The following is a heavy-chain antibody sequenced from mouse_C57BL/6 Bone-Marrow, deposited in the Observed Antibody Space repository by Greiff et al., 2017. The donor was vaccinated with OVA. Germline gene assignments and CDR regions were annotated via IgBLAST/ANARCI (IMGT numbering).Heavy chain of an antibody. D-gene: IGHD6-2*01. J-gene: IGHJ3*01. CDR3: ARVLCGPWAY. Sequence: DVMLVESGGGLVKPGGSLKLSCAASGFTFSSYAMSWVRQTPEKRLEWVATISDGGSYTYYPDNVKGRFTISRDNAKNNLYLQMSHLKSEDTAMYYCARVLCGPWAYWGQGTLVTVSA. CDR1: GFTFSSYA. CDR2: ISDGGSYT. V-gene: IGHV5-4*03.